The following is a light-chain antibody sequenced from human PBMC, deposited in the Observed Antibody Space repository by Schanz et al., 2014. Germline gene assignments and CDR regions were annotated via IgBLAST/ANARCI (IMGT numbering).Light chain of an antibody. CDR2: GAS. Sequence: EIVMTQSPATLSVSPGERATLSCRASQSVSSNLAWYQQEPGQAPRLLIYGASTRATGIPTRFSGSGSGTEFTLTINSLQSEDFAVYYCQQYGNSPLTFGQGTRLDIK. CDR3: QQYGNSPLT. J-gene: IGKJ5*01. CDR1: QSVSSN. V-gene: IGKV3-15*01.